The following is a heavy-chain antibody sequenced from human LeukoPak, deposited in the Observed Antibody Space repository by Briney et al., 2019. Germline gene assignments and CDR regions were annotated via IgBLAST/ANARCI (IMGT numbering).Heavy chain of an antibody. D-gene: IGHD3-22*01. Sequence: ASVKVSCKASGGTFSTYGISWVRQAPGQGLEWMGGNIPIFGTANYAQKFQGRVTITADESTNTAYMDLSSLRSEGTAVYYCARVKPDYYDSSGYPPLGYWGQGTLVTVSS. CDR2: NIPIFGTA. J-gene: IGHJ4*02. CDR1: GGTFSTYG. CDR3: ARVKPDYYDSSGYPPLGY. V-gene: IGHV1-69*13.